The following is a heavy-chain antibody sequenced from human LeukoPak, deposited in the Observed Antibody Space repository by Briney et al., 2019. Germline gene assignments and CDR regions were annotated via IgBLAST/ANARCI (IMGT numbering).Heavy chain of an antibody. J-gene: IGHJ6*02. D-gene: IGHD3-10*01. CDR3: ARDHITMIRGVSYYYYGMDV. V-gene: IGHV3-53*01. CDR2: IYSGGNT. Sequence: PGGSPRLSCAASGFPISTNYMSWVRQAPGKGPEWVSIIYSGGNTFYADSVKGRFTISRDSSKNTLLLQMISLRAEDTAVYYCARDHITMIRGVSYYYYGMDVWGQGTTVTVSS. CDR1: GFPISTNY.